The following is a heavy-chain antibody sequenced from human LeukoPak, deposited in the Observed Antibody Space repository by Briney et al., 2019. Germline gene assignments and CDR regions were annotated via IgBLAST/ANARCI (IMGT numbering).Heavy chain of an antibody. D-gene: IGHD2-8*01. CDR3: AKSSQGYCTNGVCYSPFDY. V-gene: IGHV3-30*18. CDR1: GFTFSSYG. Sequence: GGSLRLSCAAAGFTFSSYGMHWVRQAPGKGLEWVAVISYDGSNKYYADSVKGRSTISRDNSKNTLYLQMNSMRAEDTAVYYCAKSSQGYCTNGVCYSPFDYWGQGTLVTVSS. CDR2: ISYDGSNK. J-gene: IGHJ4*02.